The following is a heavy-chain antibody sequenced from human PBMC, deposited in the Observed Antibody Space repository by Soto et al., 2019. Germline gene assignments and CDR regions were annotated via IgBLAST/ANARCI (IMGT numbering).Heavy chain of an antibody. V-gene: IGHV3-30*18. CDR1: GFTFSSYG. J-gene: IGHJ4*02. D-gene: IGHD5-12*01. CDR3: AKGSLPDGYNRKSYFDY. CDR2: ISYDGSNK. Sequence: QLGGSLRLSCAASGFTFSSYGMHWVRQAPGKGLEWVAVISYDGSNKYYADSVKGRFTISRDNSKNTLYLQMNSLRAEDTAVYYCAKGSLPDGYNRKSYFDYWGQGTLVTVSS.